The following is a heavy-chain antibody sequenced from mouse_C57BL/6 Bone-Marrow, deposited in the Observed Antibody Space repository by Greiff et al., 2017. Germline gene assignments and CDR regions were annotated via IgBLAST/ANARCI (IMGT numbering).Heavy chain of an antibody. CDR3: ARSGPMMTTGWFAY. CDR2: IDPEDGET. J-gene: IGHJ3*01. D-gene: IGHD2-4*01. Sequence: VQLQQSGAELVKPGASVKLSCTASGFNIKDYYMHWVKQRTEQGLEWIGRIDPEDGETKDAPKFQGKATITADTSSNTAYLQLSSLTSEDTAVYYCARSGPMMTTGWFAYWGQGTLVTVSA. CDR1: GFNIKDYY. V-gene: IGHV14-2*01.